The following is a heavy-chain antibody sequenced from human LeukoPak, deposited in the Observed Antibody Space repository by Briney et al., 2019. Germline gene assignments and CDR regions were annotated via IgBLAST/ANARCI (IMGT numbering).Heavy chain of an antibody. V-gene: IGHV1-69*01. CDR3: ARLSGSYYVDI. CDR1: GGTFSSYG. J-gene: IGHJ3*02. Sequence: SSVKVSCKASGGTFSSYGISWVRQAPGQGLEWMGGIIPIFGTANYAQKFQGRVTITADESTSTAYMELSSLRSEDTAVYYCARLSGSYYVDIWGQGTMVTVSS. CDR2: IIPIFGTA. D-gene: IGHD1-26*01.